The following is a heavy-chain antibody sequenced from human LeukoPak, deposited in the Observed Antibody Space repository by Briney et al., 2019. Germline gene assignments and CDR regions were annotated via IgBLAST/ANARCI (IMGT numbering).Heavy chain of an antibody. CDR3: ARGNFYDNKGYSPELRY. D-gene: IGHD3-10*01. CDR1: GYTFTSYG. J-gene: IGHJ4*02. V-gene: IGHV1-2*02. CDR2: SDPKSGAT. Sequence: ASVKVSCKASGYTFTSYGIHWLRQAPGQRFEWMGWSDPKSGATKYEHFQGRVTMTRDTSISTAYMELSRLTSDDTAVYYCARGNFYDNKGYSPELRYWGQGTLVTVSS.